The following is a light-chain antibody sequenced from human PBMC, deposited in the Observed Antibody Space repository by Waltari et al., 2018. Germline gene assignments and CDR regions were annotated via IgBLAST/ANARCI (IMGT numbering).Light chain of an antibody. V-gene: IGLV2-14*01. CDR2: DVA. J-gene: IGLJ2*01. CDR1: SSDIGGYNY. Sequence: QSALTQPASVSGSPGQSITISFTGTSSDIGGYNYVSWYQQHHGKAPKLMSFDVARWPSGVSNRFSGSKSGNTASLTISGLQAEDEADYYCASYTTTRTVVFGGGTKVTVL. CDR3: ASYTTTRTVV.